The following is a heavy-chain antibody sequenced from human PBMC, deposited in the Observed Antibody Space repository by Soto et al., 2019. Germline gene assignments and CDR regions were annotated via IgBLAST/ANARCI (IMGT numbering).Heavy chain of an antibody. CDR3: ARDRWGRPAFDI. J-gene: IGHJ3*02. Sequence: GGSLRLSCAASGFTFSSHSMNWVRQAPGKGLEWVSYISSGSSTIYYADSVKGRFTISRDNVKNSLFLQMNSLRAEDTAVYYCARDRWGRPAFDIWGQGTMVTVSS. CDR1: GFTFSSHS. D-gene: IGHD1-26*01. CDR2: ISSGSSTI. V-gene: IGHV3-48*01.